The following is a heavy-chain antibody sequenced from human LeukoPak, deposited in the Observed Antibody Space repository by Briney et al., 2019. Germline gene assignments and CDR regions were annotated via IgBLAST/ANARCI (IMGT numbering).Heavy chain of an antibody. Sequence: PGRSLRLSCAAYGFDFGNYAMHWVRQAPGKGLQWVSGINWSSKMVAYAASVKGRFTISRDNAKNSLYLQMNSLTSEDTAFYFCAKGSLEMATVDFEFWGQGTLVTVSS. D-gene: IGHD5-24*01. J-gene: IGHJ4*02. CDR3: AKGSLEMATVDFEF. CDR2: INWSSKMV. V-gene: IGHV3-9*01. CDR1: GFDFGNYA.